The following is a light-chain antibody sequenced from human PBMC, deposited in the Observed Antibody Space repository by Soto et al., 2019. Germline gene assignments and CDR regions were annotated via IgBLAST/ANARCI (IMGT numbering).Light chain of an antibody. J-gene: IGLJ2*01. Sequence: QSVLTQPPSVSGAPGQTVTISCTGSSSDIGAGNDVHWYLQVPGTAPKLLIHGNNRRPSGVPDRFSGSKSATSASLAISGLRSEDEADYYCAAWDDSLSGHVVFGGGTKVTVL. CDR3: AAWDDSLSGHVV. V-gene: IGLV1-40*01. CDR2: GNN. CDR1: SSDIGAGND.